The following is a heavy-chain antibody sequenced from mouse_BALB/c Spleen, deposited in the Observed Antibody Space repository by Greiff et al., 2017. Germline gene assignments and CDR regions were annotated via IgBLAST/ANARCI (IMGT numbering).Heavy chain of an antibody. D-gene: IGHD4-1*01. CDR3: ARSELGWFAY. CDR2: IDPETGGT. Sequence: QVQLQQSGAELVRPGASVTLSCKASGYTFTDYEMHWVKQTPVHGLEWIGAIDPETGGTAYNQKFKGKATLTADKSSSTAYMELRSLTSEDSAVYYCARSELGWFAYWGQGTLVTVSA. V-gene: IGHV1-15*01. CDR1: GYTFTDYE. J-gene: IGHJ3*01.